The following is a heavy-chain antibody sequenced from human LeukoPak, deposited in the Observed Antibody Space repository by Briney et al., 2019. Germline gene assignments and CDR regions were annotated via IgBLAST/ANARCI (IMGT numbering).Heavy chain of an antibody. V-gene: IGHV3-7*01. CDR1: GFTFSDYW. D-gene: IGHD2-2*01. J-gene: IGHJ4*02. CDR3: ARWRGSTSERSDY. Sequence: GGSLRLSCTASGFTFSDYWMTWVRQAPGRGLEWVANIKQDGSAKYYVDSVKGRFTISRDNAKNSLYLQMDSLRVEDTATYYCARWRGSTSERSDYWGQGTLVTVSS. CDR2: IKQDGSAK.